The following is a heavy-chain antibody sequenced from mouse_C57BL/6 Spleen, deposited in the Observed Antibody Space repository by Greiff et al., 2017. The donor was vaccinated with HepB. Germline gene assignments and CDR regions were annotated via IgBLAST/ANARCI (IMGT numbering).Heavy chain of an antibody. J-gene: IGHJ4*01. CDR3: ARDYGSSPRGYYAMDY. CDR1: GYTFTSYW. Sequence: QVQLKQPGAELVKPGASVKMSCKASGYTFTSYWITWVKQRPGQGLEWIGDIYPGSGSTNYNEKFKSKATLTVDTSSSTAYMQLSSLTSEDSAVYYCARDYGSSPRGYYAMDYWGQGTSVTVSS. D-gene: IGHD1-1*01. V-gene: IGHV1-55*01. CDR2: IYPGSGST.